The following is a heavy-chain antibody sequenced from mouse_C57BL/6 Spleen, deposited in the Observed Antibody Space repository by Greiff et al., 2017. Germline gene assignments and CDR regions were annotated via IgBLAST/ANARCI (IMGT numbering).Heavy chain of an antibody. CDR1: GFTFSDYG. V-gene: IGHV5-17*01. D-gene: IGHD2-4*01. J-gene: IGHJ2*01. Sequence: EVQLVESGGGLVKPGGSLKLSCAASGFTFSDYGMHWVRQAPEKGLEWVAYISSGSSTIYYADTVKGRFTISRDNAKNTLFLQMTSLRSEDTAMYYCARQKGLRRGDYFDYWGQGTTLTVSS. CDR3: ARQKGLRRGDYFDY. CDR2: ISSGSSTI.